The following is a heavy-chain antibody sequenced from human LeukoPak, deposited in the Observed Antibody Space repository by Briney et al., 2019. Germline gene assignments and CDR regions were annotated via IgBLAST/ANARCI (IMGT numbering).Heavy chain of an antibody. CDR3: ARSMDPYYYYYDMDV. Sequence: GASVKVSCKASGGTFSSYAISWVRQAPGQGLEWMGGIIPIFGTANYAQKFQGRVTITADESTSTAYMELSSLRSEDTAVYYCARSMDPYYYYYDMDVWGQGTTVTVSS. D-gene: IGHD2-8*01. CDR2: IIPIFGTA. J-gene: IGHJ6*02. CDR1: GGTFSSYA. V-gene: IGHV1-69*13.